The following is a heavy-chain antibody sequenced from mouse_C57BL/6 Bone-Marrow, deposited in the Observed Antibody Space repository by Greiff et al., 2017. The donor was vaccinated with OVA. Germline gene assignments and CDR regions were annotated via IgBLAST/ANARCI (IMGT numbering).Heavy chain of an antibody. CDR2: IYPGGGYT. CDR1: GYTFTNYW. V-gene: IGHV1-63*01. J-gene: IGHJ1*03. Sequence: QVQLQQSGAELVRPGTSVKMSCKASGYTFTNYWIGWAKQRPGHGLEWIGGIYPGGGYTNYNQKFKGKATLTADKSSSTAYMQFSSLTSEDSAICYCARLDGYRYFDVWGTGTTVTVSS. D-gene: IGHD2-3*01. CDR3: ARLDGYRYFDV.